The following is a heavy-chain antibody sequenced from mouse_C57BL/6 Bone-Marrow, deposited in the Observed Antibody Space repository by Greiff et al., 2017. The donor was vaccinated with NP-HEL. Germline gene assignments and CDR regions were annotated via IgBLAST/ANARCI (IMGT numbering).Heavy chain of an antibody. CDR2: ISSGSSTI. CDR3: ARTTRLGNYYAMDY. V-gene: IGHV5-17*01. J-gene: IGHJ4*01. CDR1: GFTFSDYG. D-gene: IGHD1-1*01. Sequence: DVKLVESGGGLVKPGGSLKLSCAASGFTFSDYGMHWVRQAPEQGLEWVAYISSGSSTIYYADTVKGRFTISRDNAKNTQFLQMTSLRSEDTAMYYCARTTRLGNYYAMDYWGQGTSVTVSS.